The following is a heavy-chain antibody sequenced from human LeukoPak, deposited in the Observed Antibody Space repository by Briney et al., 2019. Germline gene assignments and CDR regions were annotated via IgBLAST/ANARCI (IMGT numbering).Heavy chain of an antibody. CDR2: ISGSAQRT. J-gene: IGHJ5*02. Sequence: GGSLRLSCAASGLTFSDYAMSWVRQAPGQGLEWVSGISGSAQRTYYADSVKGRFTISRDNFKRTLYLEMNSLRAEDTAVYYCAKGLSYYYGSGDNWFDPWGQGTLVTVSS. CDR3: AKGLSYYYGSGDNWFDP. CDR1: GLTFSDYA. D-gene: IGHD3-10*01. V-gene: IGHV3-23*01.